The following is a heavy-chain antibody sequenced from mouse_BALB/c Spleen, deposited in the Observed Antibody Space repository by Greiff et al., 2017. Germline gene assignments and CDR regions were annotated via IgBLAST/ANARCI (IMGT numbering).Heavy chain of an antibody. Sequence: DVHLVESGGGLVQPGGSRKLSCAASGFTFSSFGMHWVRQAPEKGLEWVAYISSGSSTIYYADTVKGRFTISRDNPKNTLFLQMTSLRSEDTAMYYCARDDYDGAWFAYWGQGTLVTVSA. V-gene: IGHV5-17*02. CDR1: GFTFSSFG. CDR2: ISSGSSTI. CDR3: ARDDYDGAWFAY. D-gene: IGHD2-4*01. J-gene: IGHJ3*01.